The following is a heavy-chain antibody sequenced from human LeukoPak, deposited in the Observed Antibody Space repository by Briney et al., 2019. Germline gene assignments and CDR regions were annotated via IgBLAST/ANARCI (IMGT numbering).Heavy chain of an antibody. J-gene: IGHJ4*02. CDR2: IKQDGSEK. D-gene: IGHD3-10*01. V-gene: IGHV3-7*01. Sequence: GGSLRLSCAASGFTFSNAWMTWVRQAPGKGLEWVANIKQDGSEKYYVDSVKGRFSISRDNAKNSLYLHLNSLRAGDTAVYYCAREMSGSGKNYWGQGTLVAVSS. CDR3: AREMSGSGKNY. CDR1: GFTFSNAW.